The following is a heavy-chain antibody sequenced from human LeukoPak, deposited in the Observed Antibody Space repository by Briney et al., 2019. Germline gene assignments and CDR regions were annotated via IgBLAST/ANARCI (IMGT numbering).Heavy chain of an antibody. CDR1: GYTFTGYY. CDR3: AFEVLSSGRVS. J-gene: IGHJ5*02. CDR2: INPNSGGT. V-gene: IGHV1-2*06. D-gene: IGHD6-19*01. Sequence: ASVKVSCKASGYTFTGYYMHWVRQAPGQGLEWMGRINPNSGGTNYAQKFQGKVTMTRDTSISTAYMELSRLRSDDTAVYYCAFEVLSSGRVSWGQGTLVTVSS.